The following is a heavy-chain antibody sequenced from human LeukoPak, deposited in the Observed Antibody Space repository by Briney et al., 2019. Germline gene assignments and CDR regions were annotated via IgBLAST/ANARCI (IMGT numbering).Heavy chain of an antibody. Sequence: GASVKVSCKASGGTFSSYPISWVRQAPGQGLEWMGGIIPMFDTADFAQKFQGRVTITADTSTSTAYMQLSSLRSEDTAVYYCARDFLVGATDPNWFDPWGQGTLVTVSS. CDR3: ARDFLVGATDPNWFDP. D-gene: IGHD1-26*01. J-gene: IGHJ5*02. CDR1: GGTFSSYP. CDR2: IIPMFDTA. V-gene: IGHV1-69*06.